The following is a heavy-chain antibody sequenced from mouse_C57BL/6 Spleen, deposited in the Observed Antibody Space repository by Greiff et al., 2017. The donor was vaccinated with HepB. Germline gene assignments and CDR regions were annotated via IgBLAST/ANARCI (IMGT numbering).Heavy chain of an antibody. D-gene: IGHD2-4*01. CDR3: TREGDYDAGYYFDY. J-gene: IGHJ2*01. V-gene: IGHV5-9-1*02. CDR2: ISSGGDYI. Sequence: LQQSGEGLVKPGGSLKLSCAASGFTFSSYAMSWVRQTPEKRLEWVAYISSGGDYIYYADTVKGRFTISRDNARNTLYLQMSSLKSEDTAMYYCTREGDYDAGYYFDYWGQGTTLTVSS. CDR1: GFTFSSYA.